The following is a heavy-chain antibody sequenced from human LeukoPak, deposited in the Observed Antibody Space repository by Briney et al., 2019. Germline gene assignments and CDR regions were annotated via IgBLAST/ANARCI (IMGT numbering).Heavy chain of an antibody. Sequence: PGGSLRLSCAASGFTFSSYSMNWVRQAPGKGLEWVSSISSSSSYIYYADSVKGRFTISRDNAKNSLYLQMNSLRAEDTAVYYCARGGGYSYGKIDYWGQGTLVTVSS. CDR3: ARGGGYSYGKIDY. D-gene: IGHD5-18*01. CDR2: ISSSSSYI. V-gene: IGHV3-21*01. CDR1: GFTFSSYS. J-gene: IGHJ4*02.